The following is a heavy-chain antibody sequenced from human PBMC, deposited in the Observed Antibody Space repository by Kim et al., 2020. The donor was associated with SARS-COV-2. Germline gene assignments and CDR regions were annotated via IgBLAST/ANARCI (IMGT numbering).Heavy chain of an antibody. D-gene: IGHD5-18*01. CDR3: ARGGYSYNNWYFDL. J-gene: IGHJ2*01. Sequence: PSSEEGRFTISEENAKNSLYLQMNGLRAGDTAVYYCARGGYSYNNWYFDLWGRGTLVTVSS. V-gene: IGHV3-13*01.